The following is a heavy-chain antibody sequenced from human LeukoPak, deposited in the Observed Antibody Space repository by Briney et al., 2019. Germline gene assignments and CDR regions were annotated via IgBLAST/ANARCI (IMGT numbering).Heavy chain of an antibody. D-gene: IGHD6-19*01. V-gene: IGHV4-39*07. J-gene: IGHJ4*02. CDR2: IYYSGST. CDR3: ARGGAQWLVIDY. Sequence: PSETLSLTCTVSGGSISSSSYYWGWIRQPPGKGLEWIGSIYYSGSTYYNPSLKSRVTISVDTSKNQFSLKLSSVTAADTAVYYCARGGAQWLVIDYWGQGTLVTVSS. CDR1: GGSISSSSYY.